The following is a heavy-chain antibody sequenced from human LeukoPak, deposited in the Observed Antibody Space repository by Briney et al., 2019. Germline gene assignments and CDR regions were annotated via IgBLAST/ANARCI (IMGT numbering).Heavy chain of an antibody. CDR2: INPNSGGT. J-gene: IGHJ4*02. CDR1: GYTFTGYY. V-gene: IGHV1-2*02. D-gene: IGHD3-16*02. Sequence: ASVKVSCKASGYTFTGYYMHWVRQAPGQGLEWMGWINPNSGGTNYAQKFQGRVTMTRDTSTSTAYMELSRLRSDDTAVYYFARDYVHYDYVWGSYRLNYWGQGTLVTVSS. CDR3: ARDYVHYDYVWGSYRLNY.